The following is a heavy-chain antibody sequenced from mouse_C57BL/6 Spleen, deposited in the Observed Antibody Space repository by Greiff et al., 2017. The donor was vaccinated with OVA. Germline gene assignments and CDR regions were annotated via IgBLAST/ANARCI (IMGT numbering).Heavy chain of an antibody. Sequence: QVHVKQSGPGLVQPSQSLSITCTVSGFSLTSYGVHWVRQSPGKGLEWLGVIWSGGSTDYNAAFISRLSISKDNSKSQVFFKMNSLQADDTAIYYCARTLPYYYGSSPYYFDYWGQGTTLTVSS. J-gene: IGHJ2*01. CDR1: GFSLTSYG. CDR3: ARTLPYYYGSSPYYFDY. D-gene: IGHD1-1*01. CDR2: IWSGGST. V-gene: IGHV2-2*01.